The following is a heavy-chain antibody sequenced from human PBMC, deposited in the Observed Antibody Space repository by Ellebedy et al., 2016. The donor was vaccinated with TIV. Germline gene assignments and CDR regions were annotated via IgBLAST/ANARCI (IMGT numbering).Heavy chain of an antibody. CDR3: VRGLFFDWSEDGFDF. V-gene: IGHV3-23*05. J-gene: IGHJ3*01. D-gene: IGHD3/OR15-3a*01. CDR1: GFAFSNYA. CDR2: VDKSGDGA. Sequence: PGGSLRLSCAASGFAFSNYAMNWVRQAPGKGLEWISGVDKSGDGAYYADSVKGRFTISRDNSENTLYLQMNSLRAEDTAVYYCVRGLFFDWSEDGFDFWGQGTKVTVSS.